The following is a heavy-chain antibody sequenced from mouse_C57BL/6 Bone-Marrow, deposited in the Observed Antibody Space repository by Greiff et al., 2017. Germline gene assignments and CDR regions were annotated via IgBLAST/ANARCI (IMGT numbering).Heavy chain of an antibody. D-gene: IGHD1-1*01. V-gene: IGHV5-2*01. CDR3: ARHSNYAMDY. CDR1: EYEFPSHD. CDR2: INSDGGST. J-gene: IGHJ4*01. Sequence: EVQVVESGGGLVQPGESLKLSCESNEYEFPSHDMSWVRKTPEKRLELVAAINSDGGSTYSPDTMDRRFIISRDNSTRTLYLQIDSLRAEDTAFYYCARHSNYAMDYWGQGTSVTVSS.